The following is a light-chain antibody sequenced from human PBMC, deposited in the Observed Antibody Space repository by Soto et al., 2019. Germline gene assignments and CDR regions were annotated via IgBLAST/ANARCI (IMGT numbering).Light chain of an antibody. CDR3: QQYNNWPPHT. Sequence: EIVMTQSPATLSVSPGESATLSCRASQSVNTNLAWYQQKPGRAPRLLIHGASTRATGIPARFSGSGSGTEFTLNISSLQSEEFAAYYCQQYNNWPPHTFGQGTKLEIK. CDR1: QSVNTN. V-gene: IGKV3-15*01. CDR2: GAS. J-gene: IGKJ2*01.